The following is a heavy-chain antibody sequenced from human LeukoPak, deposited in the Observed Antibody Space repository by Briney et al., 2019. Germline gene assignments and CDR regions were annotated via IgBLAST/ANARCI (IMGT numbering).Heavy chain of an antibody. CDR3: ARRCSSTSCYNY. V-gene: IGHV4-34*01. CDR1: GESFSGFY. CDR2: INHSGST. J-gene: IGHJ4*02. Sequence: PSETLSLTCAVYGESFSGFYWSWIRQPPGKGLEWIGEINHSGSTNYNPSLKSRITISVDTSKNQFSLKLSSVTAADTAVYYCARRCSSTSCYNYWGQGTLVTVSS. D-gene: IGHD2-2*02.